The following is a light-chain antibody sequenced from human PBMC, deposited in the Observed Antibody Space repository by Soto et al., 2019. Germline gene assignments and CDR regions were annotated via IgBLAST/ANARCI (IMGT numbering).Light chain of an antibody. CDR3: QSYDRSMSGYV. CDR1: SSNIGAGYD. Sequence: QSVLTQPPSVSGAPGQRVNISCTGSSSNIGAGYDVHWYQQLPGTAPKLLIYANGNRPSGVPDRFSGSKSGTSASLAITGLQAEDEADYYCQSYDRSMSGYVLGTGTKVTVL. V-gene: IGLV1-40*01. CDR2: ANG. J-gene: IGLJ1*01.